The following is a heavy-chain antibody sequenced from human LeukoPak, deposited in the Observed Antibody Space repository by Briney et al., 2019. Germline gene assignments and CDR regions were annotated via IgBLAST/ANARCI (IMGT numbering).Heavy chain of an antibody. CDR1: GFTVSSNY. CDR2: IYSGGST. CDR3: ARLVHYVWGSYRRYYFDY. D-gene: IGHD3-16*02. Sequence: GGSLRLSCAASGFTVSSNYMSWVCQAPGKGLEWVSVIYSGGSTYYADSVKGRFTISRDNSKNTLYLQMNSLRAEDTAVYYCARLVHYVWGSYRRYYFDYWGQGTLVTVSS. J-gene: IGHJ4*02. V-gene: IGHV3-53*01.